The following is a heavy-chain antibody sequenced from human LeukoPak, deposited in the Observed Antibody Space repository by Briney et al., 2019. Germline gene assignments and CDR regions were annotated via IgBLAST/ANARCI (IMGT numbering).Heavy chain of an antibody. V-gene: IGHV4-4*07. D-gene: IGHD4-11*01. CDR3: ARHHHDYSDYIDY. CDR1: TGSISSYY. Sequence: PSETLSLTCTVSTGSISSYYWSWLRQPAGKGLEWIGRMSRSGGSNFNPSLKSRVTISVDTSKNQFSLKLSSVTAADTAVYYCARHHHDYSDYIDYWGQGTLVTVSS. CDR2: MSRSGGS. J-gene: IGHJ4*02.